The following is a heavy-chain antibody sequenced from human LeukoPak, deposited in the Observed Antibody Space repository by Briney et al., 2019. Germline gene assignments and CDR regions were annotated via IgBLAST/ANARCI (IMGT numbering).Heavy chain of an antibody. V-gene: IGHV3-7*01. J-gene: IGHJ4*02. Sequence: GGSQRLSCAASGFTFSSYWMSWVRQAPGKGPEWVAHIKQDASQEYHVDSVKGRFTISRDNAKNSLYLQMNSLRAEDTAVYYCARGVVYPAWSGPHWSDYWGQGALVTVSS. D-gene: IGHD3-3*01. CDR2: IKQDASQE. CDR1: GFTFSSYW. CDR3: ARGVVYPAWSGPHWSDY.